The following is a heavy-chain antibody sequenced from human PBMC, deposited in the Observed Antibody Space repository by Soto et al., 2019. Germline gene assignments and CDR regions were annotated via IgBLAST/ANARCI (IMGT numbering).Heavy chain of an antibody. CDR2: INHSGST. J-gene: IGHJ4*02. D-gene: IGHD6-19*01. CDR3: ASKGSEAVAGTFRY. CDR1: GGSFSGYY. Sequence: PSETLSLTCAVYGGSFSGYYWSWIRQPPGKGLEWIGEINHSGSTNYNPSLKSRGTISVDTSKNQFSLKLSSVTAADTAVYYCASKGSEAVAGTFRYWGQGTRVTVSS. V-gene: IGHV4-34*01.